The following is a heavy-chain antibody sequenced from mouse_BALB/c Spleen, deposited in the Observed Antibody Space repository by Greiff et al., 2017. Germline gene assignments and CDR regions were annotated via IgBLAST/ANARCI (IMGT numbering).Heavy chain of an antibody. Sequence: EVQLQQSGPELVKPGASVKISCKASGYSFTGYFMNWVKQSHGKSLEWIGRINPYKGDTFYNQKFKGKATLTVDKSSSTAHMELLSLTSEDSAVYYCGKSNYGYSYYYAMDYWGQGTSVTVSS. D-gene: IGHD1-2*01. J-gene: IGHJ4*01. CDR3: GKSNYGYSYYYAMDY. V-gene: IGHV1-37*01. CDR2: INPYKGDT. CDR1: GYSFTGYF.